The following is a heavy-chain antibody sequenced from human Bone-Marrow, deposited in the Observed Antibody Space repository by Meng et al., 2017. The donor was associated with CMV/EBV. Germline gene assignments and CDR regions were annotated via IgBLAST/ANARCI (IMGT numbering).Heavy chain of an antibody. CDR1: GDSVSSNSAA. J-gene: IGHJ6*02. V-gene: IGHV6-1*01. Sequence: SETLSLTCAISGDSVSSNSAAWNWIRQSPSRGLEWLGRTYYRSKWYDDYAVSVKSRITINPDTSKNQFSLQLNSVTPEDTAVYYCARELPHPTYYYYGMDVWGQGTTVTVSS. D-gene: IGHD1-26*01. CDR3: ARELPHPTYYYYGMDV. CDR2: TYYRSKWYD.